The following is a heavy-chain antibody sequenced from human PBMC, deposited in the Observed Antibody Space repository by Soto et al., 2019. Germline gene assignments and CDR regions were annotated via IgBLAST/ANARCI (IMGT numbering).Heavy chain of an antibody. V-gene: IGHV6-1*01. D-gene: IGHD3-10*01. Sequence: PSQTLSPTCAISGDSVSSDITSWNWIRQSPSRGLEWLGRTYYRSKWFHDYAASVKSRITINPDTSKNQFSLELNSMTPEDTAVYYCARGNALDVWGQGTVVTVSS. CDR1: GDSVSSDITS. CDR2: TYYRSKWFH. CDR3: ARGNALDV. J-gene: IGHJ3*01.